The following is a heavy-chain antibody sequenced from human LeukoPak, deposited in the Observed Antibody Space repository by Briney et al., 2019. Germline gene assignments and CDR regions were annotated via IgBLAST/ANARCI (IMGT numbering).Heavy chain of an antibody. Sequence: SETLSLTCAVYGGSFSGYYWSWIRQPPGKGLEWIGEINHSGSTNYNPSLKSRVTISVDTSKNQFSLKLSSVTAEDTAVYYCAREEDWGGYYYYYMDVWGKGTTVTVSS. V-gene: IGHV4-34*01. D-gene: IGHD7-27*01. CDR1: GGSFSGYY. J-gene: IGHJ6*03. CDR2: INHSGST. CDR3: AREEDWGGYYYYYMDV.